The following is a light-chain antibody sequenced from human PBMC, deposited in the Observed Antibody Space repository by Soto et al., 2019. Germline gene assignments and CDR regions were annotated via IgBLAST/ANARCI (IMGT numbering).Light chain of an antibody. V-gene: IGKV3-20*01. CDR3: QHYGSSPPIT. CDR2: GAS. J-gene: IGKJ5*01. CDR1: QSVSSNY. Sequence: EIVLTQSPGTLSLSPGERATLSCRASQSVSSNYLAWYQQKPAQAPRLLIYGASSRATGIPDRFSGSGSGTDFTLTVSRLEPEDFVVYYCQHYGSSPPITFGQGTRLEIK.